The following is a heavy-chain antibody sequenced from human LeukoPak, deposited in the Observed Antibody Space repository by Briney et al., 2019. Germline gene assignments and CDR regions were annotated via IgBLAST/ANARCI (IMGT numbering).Heavy chain of an antibody. CDR3: ARDRGTVTQGNYYYMDV. V-gene: IGHV1-69*13. Sequence: GASVKVSCKASGGTFSSYAISWVRQAPGQGLEWMGGIIPIFGTANYAQKFQGRVTITADESTSTAYMELSSLRSEDTAVYYCARDRGTVTQGNYYYMDVWGKGTTVTVSS. CDR1: GGTFSSYA. CDR2: IIPIFGTA. J-gene: IGHJ6*03. D-gene: IGHD4-11*01.